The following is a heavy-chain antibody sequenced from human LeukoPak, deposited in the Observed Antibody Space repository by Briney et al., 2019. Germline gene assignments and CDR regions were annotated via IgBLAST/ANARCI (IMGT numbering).Heavy chain of an antibody. CDR3: ARGQERLRQYYYYYMDV. V-gene: IGHV1-2*02. D-gene: IGHD6-25*01. Sequence: ASVKVSCKASGYTFTGYYMHWVRQAPGQGLEWMGWINPNSGGTNYAQKFQGRVTMTRDTSISTAYMELSRLRSDDTAVYYCARGQERLRQYYYYYMDVWGKGTTVTVSS. CDR1: GYTFTGYY. J-gene: IGHJ6*03. CDR2: INPNSGGT.